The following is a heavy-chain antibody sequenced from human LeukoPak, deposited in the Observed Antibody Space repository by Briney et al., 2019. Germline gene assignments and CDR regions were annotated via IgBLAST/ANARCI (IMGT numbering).Heavy chain of an antibody. D-gene: IGHD4-17*01. J-gene: IGHJ5*02. Sequence: AGGSLRLSCAASGFTFSSYWMHWVCQAPGKGLVWVSRINSDGSSTSYADSVKGRFTISRDNAKNTLYLQMNSLRAEDTAVYYCARGCPDYGDYECDWFDPWGQGTLVTVSS. V-gene: IGHV3-74*01. CDR1: GFTFSSYW. CDR3: ARGCPDYGDYECDWFDP. CDR2: INSDGSST.